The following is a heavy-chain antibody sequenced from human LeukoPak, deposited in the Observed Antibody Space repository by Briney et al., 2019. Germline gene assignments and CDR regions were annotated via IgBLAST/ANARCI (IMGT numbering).Heavy chain of an antibody. CDR3: ARGRLESSGCDY. D-gene: IGHD6-19*01. V-gene: IGHV4-39*07. CDR1: GDSITNNNCY. CDR2: IYYSGSS. Sequence: SETLSLTCTVSGDSITNNNCYWGWVRQPPGKGLEWIASIYYSGSSYYNPSLKSRVTMSVDTSKNQFSLKLSSVTAADTAVYYCARGRLESSGCDYWGQGTLVTVSS. J-gene: IGHJ4*02.